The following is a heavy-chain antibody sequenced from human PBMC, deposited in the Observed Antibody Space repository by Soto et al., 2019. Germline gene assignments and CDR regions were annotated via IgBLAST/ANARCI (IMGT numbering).Heavy chain of an antibody. D-gene: IGHD2-8*01. J-gene: IGHJ6*02. Sequence: QVQLEQSGAEVKKPGSSVKVSCKASGGTFRTAAISWVRQAPGQGLEWMGGIMPVFRTPDYAQKFQGRVTFNADESTNTAYMELSGLRSDDTAVYYCARDNDRPQLGGNYYYILDVWGQGTTITVSS. CDR3: ARDNDRPQLGGNYYYILDV. V-gene: IGHV1-69*12. CDR2: IMPVFRTP. CDR1: GGTFRTAA.